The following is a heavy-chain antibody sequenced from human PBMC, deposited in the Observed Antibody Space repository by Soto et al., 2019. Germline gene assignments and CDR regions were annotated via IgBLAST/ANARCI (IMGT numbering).Heavy chain of an antibody. Sequence: QVQLVESGGGVVQPGRSLRLSCAASGFTFSSYAMHWVRQAPGKGLEWVAVISYDGSNKYYADSVKGRFTISRDNSKNTLYLQMNSLRAEDTAVYYCARDRMVRGVDFYYYGMDVWGQGTTVTVSS. CDR2: ISYDGSNK. D-gene: IGHD3-10*01. CDR3: ARDRMVRGVDFYYYGMDV. CDR1: GFTFSSYA. V-gene: IGHV3-30-3*01. J-gene: IGHJ6*02.